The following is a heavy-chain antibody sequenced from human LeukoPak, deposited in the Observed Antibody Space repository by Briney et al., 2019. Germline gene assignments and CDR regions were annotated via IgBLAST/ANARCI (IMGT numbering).Heavy chain of an antibody. D-gene: IGHD7-27*01. CDR1: GYSISSGYY. V-gene: IGHV4-38-2*02. CDR3: ARETNWRNWLDP. J-gene: IGHJ5*02. CDR2: IYQSGST. Sequence: SETLSLTCAVSGYSISSGYYWGWIRQPPGKGLEWIGSIYQSGSTNYNPSLKSRVTISVDTSKNQFSLKLNSVTAADTAVYFCARETNWRNWLDPWGQGTLVTVSS.